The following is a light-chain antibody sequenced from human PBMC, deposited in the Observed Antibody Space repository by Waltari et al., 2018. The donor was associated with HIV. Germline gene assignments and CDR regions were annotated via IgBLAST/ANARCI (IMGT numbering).Light chain of an antibody. J-gene: IGLJ1*01. V-gene: IGLV8-61*01. CDR1: SGSVSTSYY. Sequence: QTVVTQEPSFSVSPGGTVTLTCGLSSGSVSTSYYPRWYQQTPGQAPRTLIYSTNTRSSGVPDRFSGSILGNKAALTITGAQADDESDYYCVLYMGSGMGVFGTGTKVTVL. CDR2: STN. CDR3: VLYMGSGMGV.